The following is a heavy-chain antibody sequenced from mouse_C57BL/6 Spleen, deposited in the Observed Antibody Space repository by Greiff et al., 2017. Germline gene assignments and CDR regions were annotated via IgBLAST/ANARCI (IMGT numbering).Heavy chain of an antibody. CDR1: GYAFSSYW. J-gene: IGHJ2*01. V-gene: IGHV1-80*01. CDR3: ARWAYGSSPSY. D-gene: IGHD1-1*01. Sequence: QVQLQQSGAELVKPGASVKISCKASGYAFSSYWMNWVKQRPGKGLEWIGQIYPGDGDPNYNGKFKGKATLTADKSSSTAYMQLSSLTSEDSAVYFCARWAYGSSPSYWGKGTTLTVSS. CDR2: IYPGDGDP.